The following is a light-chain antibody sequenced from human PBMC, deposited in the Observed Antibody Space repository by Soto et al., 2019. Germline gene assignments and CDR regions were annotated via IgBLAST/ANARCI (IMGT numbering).Light chain of an antibody. Sequence: QLVLSQPPSASGTPGQRVTISCSGSSSNIGSKSVNWYQQLPGAAPKLLIHSNHQRPSGVPDRFSGSKSGTSASLAISGLQSEDEADYYCAAWDDSLNGGVFGGGTKLTVL. J-gene: IGLJ3*02. V-gene: IGLV1-44*01. CDR3: AAWDDSLNGGV. CDR1: SSNIGSKS. CDR2: SNH.